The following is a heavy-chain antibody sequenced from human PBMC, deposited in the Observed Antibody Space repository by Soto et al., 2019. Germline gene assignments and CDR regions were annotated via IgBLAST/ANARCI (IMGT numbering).Heavy chain of an antibody. CDR2: ISSDGSKK. V-gene: IGHV3-30*03. J-gene: IGHJ4*02. CDR1: GFTFSNNG. Sequence: QVQLVESGGGVVQPGRSLRLSCVASGFTFSNNGIHWVRQAPGKGLEWVAVISSDGSKKYYADFVKGRFTISRDNSKNALYLQMNSLRAEDTAVYYCAMDLYGGSARFDYGGQGTLVTVSS. D-gene: IGHD2-15*01. CDR3: AMDLYGGSARFDY.